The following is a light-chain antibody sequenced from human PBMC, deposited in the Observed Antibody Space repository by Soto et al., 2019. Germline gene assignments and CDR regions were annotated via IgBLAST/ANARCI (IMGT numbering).Light chain of an antibody. J-gene: IGKJ1*01. CDR3: QQYNNWPRT. CDR1: QSVNSN. CDR2: GAS. V-gene: IGKV3-15*01. Sequence: EIVMTQSPATLSVSPGERATLSCRASQSVNSNLAWYQQKPGQVPRLLIYGASTRATGIPASFSGSGSGTEFALTISNLQSEDFAVYYCQQYNNWPRTFGQGTKVEIK.